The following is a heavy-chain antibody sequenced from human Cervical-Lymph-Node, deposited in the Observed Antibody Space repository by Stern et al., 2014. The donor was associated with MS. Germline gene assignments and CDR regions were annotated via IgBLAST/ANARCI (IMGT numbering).Heavy chain of an antibody. CDR2: TYYRSKWYN. J-gene: IGHJ5*02. Sequence: QVQLGQSGPGLVKPSQTLSLTCAISGDSVSSNSAAWNWIRQSPSRGLEWLGRTYYRSKWYNDYAVSVKSRITINPDTSKNQFSLQLNSVTPEDTAVYYCARESIAARPRMNWFDPWGQGTLVTVSS. CDR3: ARESIAARPRMNWFDP. V-gene: IGHV6-1*01. D-gene: IGHD6-6*01. CDR1: GDSVSSNSAA.